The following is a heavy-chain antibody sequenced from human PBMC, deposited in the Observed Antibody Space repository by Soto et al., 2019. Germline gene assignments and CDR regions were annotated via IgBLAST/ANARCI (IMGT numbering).Heavy chain of an antibody. CDR1: GGTFSSYA. J-gene: IGHJ4*02. V-gene: IGHV1-69*13. Sequence: ASVKVSCKASGGTFSSYAISWVRQAPGQGLEWMGGIIPIFGTANYAQKFQGRVTITADESTSTAYMELSSLRSEDTAVYYCARDMWVRGVIYYWGQGTLVNVSS. CDR3: ARDMWVRGVIYY. D-gene: IGHD3-10*01. CDR2: IIPIFGTA.